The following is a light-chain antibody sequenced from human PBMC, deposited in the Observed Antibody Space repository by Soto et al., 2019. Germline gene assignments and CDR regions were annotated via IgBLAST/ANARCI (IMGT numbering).Light chain of an antibody. J-gene: IGKJ1*01. CDR2: DAS. V-gene: IGKV3-15*01. CDR1: QSISRS. Sequence: EIVLTQSPAILSVSPGERATLSFRASQSISRSLAFYQQKPGQAPRLLISDASTRATGIPARFSGSGSGTEFTLTISSLQSEDFAVYYCQQYHYWWAFGQGTKVDIK. CDR3: QQYHYWWA.